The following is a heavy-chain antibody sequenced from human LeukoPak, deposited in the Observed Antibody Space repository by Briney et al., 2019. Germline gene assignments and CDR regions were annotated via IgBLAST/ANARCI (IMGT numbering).Heavy chain of an antibody. CDR3: ARVELRWSGQLLFGEKNWFDP. CDR2: ISAYNGNT. CDR1: GYTFTSYG. D-gene: IGHD3-10*01. Sequence: ASVKVSCTASGYTFTSYGIIWVRQAPGQGLEYMGWISAYNGNTHYARKFQGRVTMSTDTATSTAYMELRSLTSDDTAVYYCARVELRWSGQLLFGEKNWFDPWGQGTLVTVSS. J-gene: IGHJ5*02. V-gene: IGHV1-18*01.